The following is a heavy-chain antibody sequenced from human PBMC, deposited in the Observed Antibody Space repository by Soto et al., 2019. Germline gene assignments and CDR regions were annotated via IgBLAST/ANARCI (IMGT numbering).Heavy chain of an antibody. J-gene: IGHJ4*02. D-gene: IGHD3-22*01. CDR3: ARAGHYYDSSGYYRY. V-gene: IGHV4-59*08. CDR2: IYYSGST. Sequence: PSETLSLTCTVSGGSISSYYWSWIRQPPGKGLEWIGYIYYSGSTNYNPSLKSRVTISVDTSKNQFSLKLSSVTAADTAVYYCARAGHYYDSSGYYRYWGQGTLVTVSS. CDR1: GGSISSYY.